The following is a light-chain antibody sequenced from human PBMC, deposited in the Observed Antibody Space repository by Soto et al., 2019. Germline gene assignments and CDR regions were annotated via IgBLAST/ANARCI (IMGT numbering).Light chain of an antibody. CDR1: QDISNY. V-gene: IGKV1-27*01. J-gene: IGKJ3*01. Sequence: DIQMTQSPSSLSASVGDRVTITCRASQDISNYLAWYQQRPGKVPKLLIYAASTLQSDVPSRFSGSGSGTAFTLTIRSLLPEVVATYYCQNLDSAAFSFGPGTKVDIK. CDR2: AAS. CDR3: QNLDSAAFS.